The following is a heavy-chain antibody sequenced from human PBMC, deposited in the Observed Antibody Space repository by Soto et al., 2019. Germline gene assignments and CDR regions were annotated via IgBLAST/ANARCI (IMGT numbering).Heavy chain of an antibody. V-gene: IGHV1-18*01. CDR2: ISAYNGDT. CDR3: AKSPAQRWCKDGVCYTAGYFDY. J-gene: IGHJ4*02. CDR1: NYTSSTYG. D-gene: IGHD2-8*01. Sequence: GASVKVSCKASNYTSSTYGISWVRQAPGQGLEWMGWISAYNGDTSYSQKFQGRVTMTTDTSTSTAYMDLSSLRSDDTAVYYCAKSPAQRWCKDGVCYTAGYFDYWGQGTLVTV.